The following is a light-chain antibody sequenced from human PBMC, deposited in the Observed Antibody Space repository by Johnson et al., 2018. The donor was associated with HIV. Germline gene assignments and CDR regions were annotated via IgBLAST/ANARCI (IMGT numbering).Light chain of an antibody. CDR3: GTWDNGLSAYV. J-gene: IGLJ1*01. V-gene: IGLV1-51*02. CDR2: ANN. CDR1: SSNIGNNL. Sequence: QFVLTQPPSVSAPPGQKVTISCSGSSSNIGNNLASWYQQLPGTAPKLLIYANNKRHSGIPDRFSGSKSGTSATLDITGLQTGDEADYYCGTWDNGLSAYVFGTGTKVTVL.